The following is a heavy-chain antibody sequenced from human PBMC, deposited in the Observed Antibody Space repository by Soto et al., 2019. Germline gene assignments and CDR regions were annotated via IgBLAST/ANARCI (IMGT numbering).Heavy chain of an antibody. J-gene: IGHJ4*02. Sequence: GGPLRLSCAASGFTFSSYAMSWVRQAPGKGLEWVSAISGSGGSTYYADSVKGRFTISRDNSKNTLYLQMNSLRAEDTAVYYCARGLEWLLRHILSYFDYWGQGTLVTVSS. V-gene: IGHV3-23*01. CDR1: GFTFSSYA. CDR3: ARGLEWLLRHILSYFDY. D-gene: IGHD3-3*01. CDR2: ISGSGGST.